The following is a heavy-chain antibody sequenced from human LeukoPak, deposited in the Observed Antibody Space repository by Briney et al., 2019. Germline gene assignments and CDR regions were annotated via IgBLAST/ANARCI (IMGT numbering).Heavy chain of an antibody. CDR3: ARVSPNTVTTLQYFDY. CDR2: ISSSGSTI. V-gene: IGHV3-48*03. D-gene: IGHD4-17*01. Sequence: GGSLRLSCAASGFTFSSYEMNWVRQTPGKGLEWVSYISSSGSTIYYADSVKGRFTISRDNAKNSLYLQMNSLRAEDTAVYYCARVSPNTVTTLQYFDYWGQGTLVTVSS. CDR1: GFTFSSYE. J-gene: IGHJ4*02.